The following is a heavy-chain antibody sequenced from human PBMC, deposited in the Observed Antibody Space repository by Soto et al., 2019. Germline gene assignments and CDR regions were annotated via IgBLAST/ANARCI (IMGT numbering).Heavy chain of an antibody. CDR2: IYREGTT. D-gene: IGHD3-22*01. CDR1: GITVSSNY. Sequence: EVQLVETGGGLIQPGGSLRLSCAASGITVSSNYMNWVRQAPGKGLEGVSVIYREGTTYYADSVRGRFTISRDNSRNTLYLQMNSLRAEDTAMYYWARDVDSSGYVSGGWYLDQWGQGTLVTVTS. V-gene: IGHV3-53*02. CDR3: ARDVDSSGYVSGGWYLDQ. J-gene: IGHJ4*02.